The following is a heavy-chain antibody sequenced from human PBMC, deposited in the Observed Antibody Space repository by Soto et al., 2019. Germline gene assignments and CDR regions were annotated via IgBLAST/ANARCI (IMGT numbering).Heavy chain of an antibody. Sequence: PGESLKISCKGSGYSFTSYWIGWVRQMPGKGLEWMGIIYPGDSDTRYSPSFQGQVTISADKSISTAYLQWSSLKASDTAMYYCARPSTPSHCSSTSCRAPYYYYGMDVWGQGTTVTVSS. D-gene: IGHD2-2*01. J-gene: IGHJ6*02. CDR1: GYSFTSYW. CDR2: IYPGDSDT. V-gene: IGHV5-51*01. CDR3: ARPSTPSHCSSTSCRAPYYYYGMDV.